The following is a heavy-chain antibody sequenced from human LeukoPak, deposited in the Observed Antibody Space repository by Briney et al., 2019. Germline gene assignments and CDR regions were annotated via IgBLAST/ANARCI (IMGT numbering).Heavy chain of an antibody. CDR2: ISSTGNFV. CDR1: GFTFSSYS. D-gene: IGHD2-15*01. J-gene: IGHJ6*02. Sequence: GGSLRLSCAASGFTFSSYSMNWVRQAPGKGLEWVSSISSTGNFVHYADSVKVRFTISRDNAKNSLYLQMDSQRGEDTAVYFCARVGCRDGSCSSRGDYYYGMDVWGQGTTVTVSS. V-gene: IGHV3-21*06. CDR3: ARVGCRDGSCSSRGDYYYGMDV.